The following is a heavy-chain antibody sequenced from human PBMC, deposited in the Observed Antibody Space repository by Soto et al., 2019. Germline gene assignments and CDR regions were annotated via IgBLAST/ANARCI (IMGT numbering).Heavy chain of an antibody. D-gene: IGHD3-22*01. CDR2: IYYSGST. CDR3: ARQPRITMIVVETPYLN. J-gene: IGHJ4*02. V-gene: IGHV4-39*01. CDR1: GGSISSSSYY. Sequence: QLQLQESGPGLVKPSETLSLTCTVSGGSISSSSYYWGWIRQPPGKGLEWIGSIYYSGSTYYNPSLKSRVTISVDTSKNQFSLKLSSVTAADTAVYYCARQPRITMIVVETPYLNWGQGTLVTVSS.